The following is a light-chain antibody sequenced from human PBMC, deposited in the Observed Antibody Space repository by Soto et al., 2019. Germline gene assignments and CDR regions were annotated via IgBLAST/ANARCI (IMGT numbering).Light chain of an antibody. V-gene: IGKV3D-11*02. CDR3: QQRRSWQVT. CDR1: QTIYSN. J-gene: IGKJ5*01. CDR2: RAS. Sequence: IVMTQSPATLSVSPGXXXXLXCXAGQTIYSNVAWYQQRPGQAPRLLIYRASKRATGIPARFSGSGSGTNFTLTISSLEPEDFAVYYCQQRRSWQVTFGQGTRLEIK.